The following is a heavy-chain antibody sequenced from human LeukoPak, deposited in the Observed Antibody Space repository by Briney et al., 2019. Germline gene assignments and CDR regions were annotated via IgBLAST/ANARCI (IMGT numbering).Heavy chain of an antibody. V-gene: IGHV2-5*02. D-gene: IGHD3-10*01. Sequence: SGHTLVKPTQTLTLTCTFSGFSLSTSGVGVGWIRQPPGKALEWLALIYWDDDKRYSPSLKSRLTITKDTSKNQVVLTMTNMDPVDTATYYCAHRLRYYYGSGSYYSDEYFQHWGQGTLVTVSS. CDR3: AHRLRYYYGSGSYYSDEYFQH. J-gene: IGHJ1*01. CDR1: GFSLSTSGVG. CDR2: IYWDDDK.